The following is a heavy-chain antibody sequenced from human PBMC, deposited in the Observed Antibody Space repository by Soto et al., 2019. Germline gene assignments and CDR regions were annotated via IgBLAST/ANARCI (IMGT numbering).Heavy chain of an antibody. D-gene: IGHD3-16*02. CDR1: GYTFTSYD. CDR3: ATTRAVIGDYYYGMDV. CDR2: MNPNSGNT. Sequence: QVQLVQSGAEVKKPGASVKVSCKASGYTFTSYDINWVRQATGQGLEWMGWMNPNSGNTGYAQEFQGRVTMTRNTSISTAYMELSSLRSEDTAVYYCATTRAVIGDYYYGMDVWGQGTTVTVSS. V-gene: IGHV1-8*01. J-gene: IGHJ6*02.